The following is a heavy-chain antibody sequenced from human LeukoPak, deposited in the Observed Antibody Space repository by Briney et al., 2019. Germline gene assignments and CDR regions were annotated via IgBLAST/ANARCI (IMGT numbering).Heavy chain of an antibody. CDR1: GFTFTNSA. J-gene: IGHJ6*02. CDR3: ARRLTSHYGMDV. V-gene: IGHV3-11*06. CDR2: ISSSSSYT. Sequence: GGSLRLSCAASGFTFTNSAMSWVRQASGKGLEWVSYISSSSSYTNYVDSVKGRFTISRDNAKNSLYLQMNSLRAEDTSVYYCARRLTSHYGMDVWGQGTTVTVAS. D-gene: IGHD4-11*01.